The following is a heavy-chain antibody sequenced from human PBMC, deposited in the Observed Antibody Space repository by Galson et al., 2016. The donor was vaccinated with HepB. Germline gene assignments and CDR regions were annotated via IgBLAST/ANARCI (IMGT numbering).Heavy chain of an antibody. D-gene: IGHD3/OR15-3a*01. V-gene: IGHV3-11*04. CDR1: GFTFTDYY. CDR2: ICSSGHISADSV. J-gene: IGHJ6*02. Sequence: SLRLSCATSGFTFTDYYMNWIRLAPGKGLEWISYICSSGHISADSVSYADSVKGRFSISRDNANNSLYLQMNSLSAEDTAVYFCARTPATNCYGCWCYYYGMDVWGQGTTVTVSS. CDR3: ARTPATNCYGCWCYYYGMDV.